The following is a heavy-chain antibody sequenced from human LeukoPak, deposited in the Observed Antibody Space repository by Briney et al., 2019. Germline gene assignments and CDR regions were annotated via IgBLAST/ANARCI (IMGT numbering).Heavy chain of an antibody. D-gene: IGHD6-13*01. Sequence: SETLSLTCTVSGGSISSYYWSWIRQPPGKGLEWIGYIYYSGSTNYNPSLKSRVTISVDTSKNQFSLKLSSVTAADTAVYYCARERQQLGLYYFDYWGQGTLVTVSS. CDR1: GGSISSYY. J-gene: IGHJ4*02. CDR3: ARERQQLGLYYFDY. CDR2: IYYSGST. V-gene: IGHV4-59*01.